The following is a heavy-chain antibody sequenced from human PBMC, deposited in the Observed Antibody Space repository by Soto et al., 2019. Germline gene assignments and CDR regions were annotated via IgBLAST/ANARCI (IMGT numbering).Heavy chain of an antibody. CDR2: ISAHNGNT. Sequence: QVHLVQSGAEVKKPGASVKVSCKGSGYAFTTYGITWVRQAPGQGLEWMGWISAHNGNTNYAQKLQGRVTVTRDTSTSTGYMGLRSLRSGDTAVYYCARGRYGDYWGQGALVTVSS. CDR3: ARGRYGDY. V-gene: IGHV1-18*01. D-gene: IGHD1-1*01. CDR1: GYAFTTYG. J-gene: IGHJ4*02.